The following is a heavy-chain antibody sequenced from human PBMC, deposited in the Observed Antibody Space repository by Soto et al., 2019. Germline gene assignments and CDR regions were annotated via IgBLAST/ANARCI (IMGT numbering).Heavy chain of an antibody. Sequence: PSETLSLTCTVSGGYISSYYWTWIRQPPGKGLEWIGYIYYGGTTNYNPSLKSRVSMSVDTSKNQFSLKLSSVTAADTAVYYCARDRGYDILTPYGMDVWGQGTTVTVS. J-gene: IGHJ6*02. CDR2: IYYGGTT. CDR1: GGYISSYY. V-gene: IGHV4-59*01. CDR3: ARDRGYDILTPYGMDV. D-gene: IGHD3-9*01.